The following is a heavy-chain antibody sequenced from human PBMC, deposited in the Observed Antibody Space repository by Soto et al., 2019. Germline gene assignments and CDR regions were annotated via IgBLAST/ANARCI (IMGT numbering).Heavy chain of an antibody. J-gene: IGHJ6*03. V-gene: IGHV3-23*01. CDR2: ISGSGGST. CDR3: AKHQLLPRRYYYYMDV. Sequence: GGSLRLSCAASGFTFSSYAMSWVRQAPGKGLEWVSAISGSGGSTYYADSVKGRFTISRGNSKNTLYLQMNSLRAEDTAVYYCAKHQLLPRRYYYYMDVWGKGTTVTVSS. D-gene: IGHD2-2*01. CDR1: GFTFSSYA.